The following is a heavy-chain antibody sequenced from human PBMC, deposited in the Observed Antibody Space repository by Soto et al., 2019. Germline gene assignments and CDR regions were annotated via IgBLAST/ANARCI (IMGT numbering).Heavy chain of an antibody. J-gene: IGHJ6*02. D-gene: IGHD3-3*01. CDR1: GFTFTSSA. CDR3: AAGARWSGYSGDV. Sequence: ASVKVSCKASGFTFTSSAVQWVRQARGQRLEWIGWIVVGSGNTNYAQKFQERVTITRDMSTSTAYMELSSLRSEDTPVYYCAAGARWSGYSGDVWGQGTTVTVSS. CDR2: IVVGSGNT. V-gene: IGHV1-58*01.